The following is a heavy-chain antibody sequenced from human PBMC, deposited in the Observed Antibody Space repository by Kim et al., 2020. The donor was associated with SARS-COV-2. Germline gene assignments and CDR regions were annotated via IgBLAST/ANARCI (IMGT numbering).Heavy chain of an antibody. D-gene: IGHD3-22*01. J-gene: IGHJ1*01. Sequence: SVKGRFTISRDNSKNTLYLQMNSLRAEDTAVYYCAKGGYYDSSGYDYFQHWGQGTLVTVSS. CDR3: AKGGYYDSSGYDYFQH. V-gene: IGHV3-23*01.